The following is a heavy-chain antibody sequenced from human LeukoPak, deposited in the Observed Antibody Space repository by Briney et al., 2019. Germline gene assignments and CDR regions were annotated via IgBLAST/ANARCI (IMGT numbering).Heavy chain of an antibody. D-gene: IGHD1-7*01. Sequence: PSETLSLTCTVSGGSISSDSYYWTWIRQPAGKGLEWTGRIQTSGSTNYNPSLKSRVTISVDTSKNQFSLKLSSVTAADTAVYYCACITGTTFDYWGQGTLVTVSS. V-gene: IGHV4-61*02. CDR3: ACITGTTFDY. CDR1: GGSISSDSYY. J-gene: IGHJ4*02. CDR2: IQTSGST.